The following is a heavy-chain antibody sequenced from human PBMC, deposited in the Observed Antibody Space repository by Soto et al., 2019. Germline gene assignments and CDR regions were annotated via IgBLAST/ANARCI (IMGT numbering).Heavy chain of an antibody. CDR3: ARDRRAAACTLDY. D-gene: IGHD6-13*01. CDR1: GGSIGSYY. Sequence: PSETLSLTCTVSGGSIGSYYWSWIRQPAGKGLEWIGRIYTSGSTNYNPSLKSRVTMSVDTSKNQFSLKLSSVTAADTAVYYCARDRRAAACTLDYWGQGTMVTVSS. CDR2: IYTSGST. V-gene: IGHV4-4*07. J-gene: IGHJ4*02.